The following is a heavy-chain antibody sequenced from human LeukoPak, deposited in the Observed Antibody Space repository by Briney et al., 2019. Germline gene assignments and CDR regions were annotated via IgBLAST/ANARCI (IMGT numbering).Heavy chain of an antibody. Sequence: PSQTLSLTCTVSSGSISSGSYYWSWIRQPAGKGLESIGRMYTSGSTNYNPSLKSRVTISVDTSKNQFSLKLSSVTAADTAVYYCARGASSSSAMGYYYYYMDVWGKGTTVTVSS. CDR1: SGSISSGSYY. CDR3: ARGASSSSAMGYYYYYMDV. CDR2: MYTSGST. D-gene: IGHD6-6*01. J-gene: IGHJ6*03. V-gene: IGHV4-61*02.